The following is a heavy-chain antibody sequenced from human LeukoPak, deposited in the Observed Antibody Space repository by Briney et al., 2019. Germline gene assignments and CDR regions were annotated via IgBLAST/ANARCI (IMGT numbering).Heavy chain of an antibody. Sequence: SETLSLTCTVSGGSISSGSYYWSWIRQPPGKGLEWIGEINHYETTNYNPSLKSRVTISVDTSKNQFSLKLTSVTAADTAVYYCARGRDYDSIPGYYYYYMDVWGKGTTVTVSS. CDR2: INHYETT. CDR1: GGSISSGSYY. J-gene: IGHJ6*03. V-gene: IGHV4-39*07. D-gene: IGHD3-22*01. CDR3: ARGRDYDSIPGYYYYYMDV.